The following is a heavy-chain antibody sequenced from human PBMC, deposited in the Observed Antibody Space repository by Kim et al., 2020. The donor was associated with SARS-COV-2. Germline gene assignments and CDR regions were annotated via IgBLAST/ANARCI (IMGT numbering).Heavy chain of an antibody. V-gene: IGHV3-48*01. Sequence: IYYADSVKGRFTISRDNAKSSLHLQMNSLRAEDTAVYYCAGVSSSWSLDSWGQGTLVTVSS. J-gene: IGHJ4*02. CDR3: AGVSSSWSLDS. CDR2: I. D-gene: IGHD6-13*01.